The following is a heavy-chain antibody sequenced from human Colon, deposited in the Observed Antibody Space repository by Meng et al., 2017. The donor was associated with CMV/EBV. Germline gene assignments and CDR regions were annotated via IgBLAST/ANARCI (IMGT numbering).Heavy chain of an antibody. CDR1: GGSISSSSYY. Sequence: SETLSLTCTVSGGSISSSSYYWGWIRQPPGKGLEWIGSIYYSGSTYYNPSLKSRVIISVDTSKNQFSLKLSSVTAADTAVYYCARGRGVDYWGQGTLVTVSS. D-gene: IGHD6-25*01. CDR3: ARGRGVDY. CDR2: IYYSGST. J-gene: IGHJ4*02. V-gene: IGHV4-39*07.